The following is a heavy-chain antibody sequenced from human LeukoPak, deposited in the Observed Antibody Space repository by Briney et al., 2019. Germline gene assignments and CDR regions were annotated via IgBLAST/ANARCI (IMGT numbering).Heavy chain of an antibody. Sequence: PGGSLRLSCPASGFTFSSYAMSWVRQAPGKGLEWVSTISGGGDVTYYADSVKGRFTISRDNSKNTLYLQMNTLRAEDTAVYYCARAEFTYYYDSSGYYFGYWGQGTLVTVSS. CDR1: GFTFSSYA. J-gene: IGHJ4*02. D-gene: IGHD3-22*01. CDR2: ISGGGDVT. V-gene: IGHV3-23*01. CDR3: ARAEFTYYYDSSGYYFGY.